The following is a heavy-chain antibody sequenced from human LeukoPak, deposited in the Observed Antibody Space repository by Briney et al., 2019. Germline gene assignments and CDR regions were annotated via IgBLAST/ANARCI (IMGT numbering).Heavy chain of an antibody. CDR3: ARDGDIVVVVGFDY. Sequence: SETLSLTCSVSGDSISSSSSYWGWIRQPPGKGLEWIGSIYYSGSTYYNTSLKSRVTISVDTSKNQFSLKLNSVTAADTAVYYCARDGDIVVVVGFDYWGQGTLVTVSS. CDR1: GDSISSSSSY. V-gene: IGHV4-39*07. D-gene: IGHD2-15*01. J-gene: IGHJ4*02. CDR2: IYYSGST.